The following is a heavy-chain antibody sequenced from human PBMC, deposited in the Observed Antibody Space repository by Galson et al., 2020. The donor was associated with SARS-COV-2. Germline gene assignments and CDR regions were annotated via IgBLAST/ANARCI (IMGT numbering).Heavy chain of an antibody. CDR1: GFTFSDYD. J-gene: IGHJ6*02. CDR2: ISFDDISK. D-gene: IGHD3-22*01. CDR3: AKGHYFGSTGYYYLYPSSYSGMDV. Sequence: GESLKISCAASGFTFSDYDIHWIRQSPGKGLEWVGRISFDDISKIYGGSVKGRFTMSRDNSKNTVYLHMNTLRAEDTAIYYCAKGHYFGSTGYYYLYPSSYSGMDVWGQGTTVIVSS. V-gene: IGHV3-30*18.